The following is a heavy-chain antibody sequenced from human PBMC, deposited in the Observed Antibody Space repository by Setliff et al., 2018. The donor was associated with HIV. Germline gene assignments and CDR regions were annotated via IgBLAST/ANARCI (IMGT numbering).Heavy chain of an antibody. J-gene: IGHJ3*02. CDR2: INPNTGGT. CDR1: GYTFSDYY. V-gene: IGHV1-2*06. CDR3: ASQFGAYDSSGYEHDAFNI. Sequence: WASVKVSCKASGYTFSDYYIHWVRQAPGQGFEWMGRINPNTGGTKFAQKFQGSVTMTRDTSISTAYMELRRLRSDDTAVYYCASQFGAYDSSGYEHDAFNIWGQGTMVTVSS. D-gene: IGHD3-22*01.